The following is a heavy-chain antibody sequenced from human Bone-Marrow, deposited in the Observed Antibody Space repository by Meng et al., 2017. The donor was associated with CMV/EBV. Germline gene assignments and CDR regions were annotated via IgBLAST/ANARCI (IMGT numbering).Heavy chain of an antibody. J-gene: IGHJ1*01. CDR2: ITQDGGDK. CDR1: GFTFSHYW. Sequence: GESLKISCAASGFTFSHYWMNWVRQTPGKGLEWVASITQDGGDKLYLDSVKGRFTISRDNVKNSVYLQMDSLRAEDTAVYYCARDRSGGGYGEYFQHWGQGTLVDGAS. V-gene: IGHV3-7*01. D-gene: IGHD3-16*01. CDR3: ARDRSGGGYGEYFQH.